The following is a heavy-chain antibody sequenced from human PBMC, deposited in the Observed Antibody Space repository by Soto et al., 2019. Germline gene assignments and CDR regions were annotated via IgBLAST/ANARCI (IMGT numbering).Heavy chain of an antibody. Sequence: EVQLVESGGGLVQPEGSLRLSCAASGFTFSSYSMNWVRQAPGKGLEWVSYISSSSSTIYYADSVKGRFTISRDNAKNSLYLQMNSLRAEDTAVYYCARPAEYSSGWYNYWGQGTLVTVSS. CDR2: ISSSSSTI. CDR1: GFTFSSYS. V-gene: IGHV3-48*01. J-gene: IGHJ4*02. CDR3: ARPAEYSSGWYNY. D-gene: IGHD6-19*01.